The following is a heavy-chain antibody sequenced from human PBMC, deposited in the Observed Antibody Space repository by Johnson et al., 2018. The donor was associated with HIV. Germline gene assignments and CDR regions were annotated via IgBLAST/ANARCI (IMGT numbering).Heavy chain of an antibody. D-gene: IGHD3-22*01. CDR2: ISYDGSNK. CDR3: ARAQEGINYYDSSGYRMFGAFDI. J-gene: IGHJ3*02. CDR1: GFTFSNYA. Sequence: QVQLVESGGGVVQPGRSLRLSCAASGFTFSNYAMHWVRQAPGKGLEWVAVISYDGSNKYYADSVKGLFPISRDNSKNTLYLQMNSLRAGDTAVYYCARAQEGINYYDSSGYRMFGAFDIWGQGTMVTVSS. V-gene: IGHV3-30*04.